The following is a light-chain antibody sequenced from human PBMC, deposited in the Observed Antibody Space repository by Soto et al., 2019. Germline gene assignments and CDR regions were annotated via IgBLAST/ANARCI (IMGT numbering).Light chain of an antibody. CDR2: GAS. J-gene: IGKJ5*01. CDR3: HQPTNWPPET. Sequence: EIVMTQSPATLSVSPGERATLSCRASQSVSSNLAWYQQKPGQAPRLLIYGASTRATGIPARFSGSGSGTEFTLTISSLQSEDFAVYYCHQPTNWPPETFGQGTRLEIK. V-gene: IGKV3-15*01. CDR1: QSVSSN.